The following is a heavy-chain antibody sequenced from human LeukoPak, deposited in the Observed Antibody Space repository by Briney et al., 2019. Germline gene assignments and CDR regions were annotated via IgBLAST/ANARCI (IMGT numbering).Heavy chain of an antibody. Sequence: SETLSLTCSVSGGSITGYYWSWIRQPPGKGLEWIGEINHSGSTNYNPSLKSRVTISVDTSKNQFSLKLSSVTAADTAVYYCASGRGIAAAGKVSGWFDPWGQGTLVTVSS. V-gene: IGHV4-34*01. CDR1: GGSITGYY. J-gene: IGHJ5*02. D-gene: IGHD6-13*01. CDR2: INHSGST. CDR3: ASGRGIAAAGKVSGWFDP.